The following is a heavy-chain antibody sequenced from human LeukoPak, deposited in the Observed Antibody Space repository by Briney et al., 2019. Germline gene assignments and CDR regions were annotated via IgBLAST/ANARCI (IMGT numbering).Heavy chain of an antibody. D-gene: IGHD5-12*01. V-gene: IGHV3-48*03. CDR3: ARDWRAYSGYDQYYFDY. J-gene: IGHJ4*02. Sequence: PGGSLRLSCAAPGFTFSSYEMNWVRQAPGKGLEWVAYISSSGSTIYYADSVKGRFTISRDNAKNSVYLQMNSLRGDDTAVYYCARDWRAYSGYDQYYFDYWGQGTLVTVSS. CDR2: ISSSGSTI. CDR1: GFTFSSYE.